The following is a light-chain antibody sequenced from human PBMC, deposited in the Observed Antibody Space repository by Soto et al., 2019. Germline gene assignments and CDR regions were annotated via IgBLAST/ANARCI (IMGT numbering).Light chain of an antibody. CDR3: QSYDSSLSAFYV. Sequence: QSVLTQPPSVSGAPGQRVTISCTGSSSNIGAGYDVHWYQQLPGTAPKLLIYGNSNRPSGVPDRFSGSKSGTSASLAITGLQAEDEADYYCQSYDSSLSAFYVFRTGTKLTVL. CDR2: GNS. J-gene: IGLJ1*01. V-gene: IGLV1-40*01. CDR1: SSNIGAGYD.